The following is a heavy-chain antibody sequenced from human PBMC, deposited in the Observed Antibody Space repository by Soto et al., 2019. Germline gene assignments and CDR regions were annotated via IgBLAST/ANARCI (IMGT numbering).Heavy chain of an antibody. Sequence: PSETLSLTCAVSGGSISSGGYSWSWIRQPPGKGLEWIGYIYHSGSTYYNPSLKSRVTISVDRSKNQFSLKLSSVTAADTAVYYCARDNNGDLDYWGQGTLVTVSS. V-gene: IGHV4-30-2*01. J-gene: IGHJ4*02. CDR2: IYHSGST. CDR1: GGSISSGGYS. CDR3: ARDNNGDLDY. D-gene: IGHD4-17*01.